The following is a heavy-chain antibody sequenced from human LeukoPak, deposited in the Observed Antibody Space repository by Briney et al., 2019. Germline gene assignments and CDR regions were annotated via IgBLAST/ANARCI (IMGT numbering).Heavy chain of an antibody. Sequence: PSETLSLTCTVSGGSISSSSYYWGWIRQPPGKGLEWMGYIYYSGSTNYNPSLKSRVTISVDTSKNQFSLKLSSVTAADTAVYYCARGRRGYSYGYNWFDPWGQGTLVTVSS. D-gene: IGHD5-18*01. CDR2: IYYSGST. CDR3: ARGRRGYSYGYNWFDP. CDR1: GGSISSSSYY. V-gene: IGHV4-61*05. J-gene: IGHJ5*02.